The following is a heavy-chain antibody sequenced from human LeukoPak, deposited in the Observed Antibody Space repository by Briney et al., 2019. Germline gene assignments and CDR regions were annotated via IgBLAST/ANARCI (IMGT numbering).Heavy chain of an antibody. D-gene: IGHD3-3*01. CDR2: ISYDGSNK. CDR3: ASETAKYYDFWSGYYTDY. V-gene: IGHV3-30-3*01. Sequence: GGSLRLSCAASGFTFSSYAMHWVRQAPGKGLEWVAVISYDGSNKYYADSVKGRFTISRDNSKNTLYLQMNSLRAEGTAVYYCASETAKYYDFWSGYYTDYWGQGTLVTVSS. CDR1: GFTFSSYA. J-gene: IGHJ4*02.